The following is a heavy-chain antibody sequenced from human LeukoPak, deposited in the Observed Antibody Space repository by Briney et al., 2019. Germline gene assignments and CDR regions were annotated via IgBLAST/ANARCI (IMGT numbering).Heavy chain of an antibody. D-gene: IGHD2-15*01. J-gene: IGHJ4*02. V-gene: IGHV4-39*01. CDR3: ARRGDGGLHY. CDR1: GGSISSGNYH. CDR2: VYYTGGT. Sequence: PSETLSLTCSVSGGSISSGNYHWTWIRQSPGEGLEWIGNVYYTGGTYYKPSLKSRVTISVDTSKNQFSLKLSSVTAADTAVYYCARRGDGGLHYWGQGTLVTVSS.